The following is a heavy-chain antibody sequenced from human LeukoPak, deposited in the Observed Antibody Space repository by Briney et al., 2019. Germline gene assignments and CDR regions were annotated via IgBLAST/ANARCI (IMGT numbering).Heavy chain of an antibody. CDR3: ARDGIAVAGLHYYYYMDV. J-gene: IGHJ6*03. CDR1: GFTFSDYY. D-gene: IGHD6-19*01. CDR2: ISSSGSTI. Sequence: PGGSLRLSCAASGFTFSDYYMSWIRQAPGKGLEWVSYISSSGSTIYYADSVKGRFTISRDNAKNSLYLQMNSLRAEDTAVYYCARDGIAVAGLHYYYYMDVWGKGTTVTVSS. V-gene: IGHV3-11*04.